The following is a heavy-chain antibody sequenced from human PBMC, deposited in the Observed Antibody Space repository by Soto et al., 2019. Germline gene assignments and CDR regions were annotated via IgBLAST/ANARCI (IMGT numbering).Heavy chain of an antibody. J-gene: IGHJ4*02. Sequence: ASVKVSCKASGDTFPSNYIHLGRQAPGQGFEWMGWINPKSGGTKYPQKFQGRVTMTRDTSLSTVYMTLTRLTSDDTAVYYCARDLAKGGGSAGFDYWGQGTLVTVSS. V-gene: IGHV1-2*02. CDR1: GDTFPSNY. CDR2: INPKSGGT. D-gene: IGHD1-26*01. CDR3: ARDLAKGGGSAGFDY.